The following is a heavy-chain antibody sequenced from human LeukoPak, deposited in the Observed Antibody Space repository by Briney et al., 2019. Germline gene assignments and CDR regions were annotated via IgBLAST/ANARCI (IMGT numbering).Heavy chain of an antibody. CDR3: ARVFVGYDFWSGRGYYYYYYMDV. J-gene: IGHJ6*03. CDR2: MSYSGTT. Sequence: SETLSLTCTVSGGSISSYYWNWIRQPPGKGPEWIGYMSYSGTTNYNPSLKSRVTISIDTSKNQFSLKLSSVTAADTAVYYCARVFVGYDFWSGRGYYYYYYMDVWGKGTTVTVSS. V-gene: IGHV4-59*12. D-gene: IGHD3-3*01. CDR1: GGSISSYY.